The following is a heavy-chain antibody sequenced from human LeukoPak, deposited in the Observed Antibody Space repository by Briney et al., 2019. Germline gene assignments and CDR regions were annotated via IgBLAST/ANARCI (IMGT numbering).Heavy chain of an antibody. CDR3: AKSRNTGGRYYYFDY. D-gene: IGHD1-26*01. J-gene: IGHJ4*02. CDR2: ISVTGGST. V-gene: IGHV3-23*01. Sequence: GGSLRLPCAASGFTFSSYAMSWVRQAPGKGLEWVSAISVTGGSTYYADSVKGRFTISSDNSKNTLYLQMNSLRAEDTAVYYCAKSRNTGGRYYYFDYWGQGTLVTVSS. CDR1: GFTFSSYA.